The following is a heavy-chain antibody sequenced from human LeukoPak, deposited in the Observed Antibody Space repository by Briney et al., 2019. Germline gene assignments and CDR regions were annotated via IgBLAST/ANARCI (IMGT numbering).Heavy chain of an antibody. D-gene: IGHD4-17*01. CDR3: ASSGRDYASYYGMDV. CDR2: ISYDGSNK. Sequence: GRSLRLSCAASGFTLSSYAMHWVRQAPGKGLEWVAVISYDGSNKYYADSVKGRFTISRDNSKNTLYLQMNSLRAEDTAVYYCASSGRDYASYYGMDVWGHGTTVTVSS. J-gene: IGHJ6*02. CDR1: GFTLSSYA. V-gene: IGHV3-30*04.